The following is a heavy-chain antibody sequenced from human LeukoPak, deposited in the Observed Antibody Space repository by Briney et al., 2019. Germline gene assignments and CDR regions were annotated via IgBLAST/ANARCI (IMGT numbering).Heavy chain of an antibody. CDR3: ARDLTGTTPVFLFDY. CDR1: GFTFSSYG. J-gene: IGHJ4*02. V-gene: IGHV3-33*01. D-gene: IGHD1-7*01. Sequence: PGGSLRLSCAASGFTFSSYGMHWVRQAPGKGLEWVAVIWYDGSNKYYADSVKGRFTISRDNSKNTLYLQMNSLRAEDTAVYYCARDLTGTTPVFLFDYWGQGTLVTVSS. CDR2: IWYDGSNK.